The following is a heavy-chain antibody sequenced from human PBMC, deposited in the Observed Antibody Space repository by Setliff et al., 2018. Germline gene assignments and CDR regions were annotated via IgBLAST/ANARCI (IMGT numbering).Heavy chain of an antibody. J-gene: IGHJ4*02. Sequence: PGGSLRLSCVASGFTFSNYGMHWVRQAPGKGLEWVALIWNDGSTKFYGDSVKGRFTISRDNSENTLYLQMNSLKTEDTGVYYCTTGGSSWYARFDYWGQGSLVTVSS. CDR3: TTGGSSWYARFDY. V-gene: IGHV3-33*01. D-gene: IGHD6-13*01. CDR1: GFTFSNYG. CDR2: IWNDGSTK.